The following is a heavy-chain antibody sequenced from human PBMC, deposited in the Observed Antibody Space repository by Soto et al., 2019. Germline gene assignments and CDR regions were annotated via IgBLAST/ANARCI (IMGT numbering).Heavy chain of an antibody. J-gene: IGHJ3*02. CDR3: ARRGAVVPGDAFDI. V-gene: IGHV5-51*01. CDR1: GYSFTTYW. Sequence: PGESLTISCEGSGYSFTTYWIVWVLQMPGKGLEWMGIIYPGDSDTRYSPSFQGQVTISADKSISTAYLQWRSLKASDNAMYYCARRGAVVPGDAFDIWGQGTMVTVSS. D-gene: IGHD3-22*01. CDR2: IYPGDSDT.